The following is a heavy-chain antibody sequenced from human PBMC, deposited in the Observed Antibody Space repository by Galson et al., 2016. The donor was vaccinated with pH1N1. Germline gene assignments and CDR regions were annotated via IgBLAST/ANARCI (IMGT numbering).Heavy chain of an antibody. CDR3: AKDVLARVPAAYFDY. D-gene: IGHD2-2*01. CDR2: IIGSGGST. CDR1: GFTFSSYA. V-gene: IGHV3-23*01. J-gene: IGHJ4*02. Sequence: SLRLSCAASGFTFSSYAMSWVRQAPGKGLEWVSAIIGSGGSTYYADSVKGRFTISRDNSKNTLYLQMNSLGAEDTAVYYCAKDVLARVPAAYFDYWGQGTLVTVSS.